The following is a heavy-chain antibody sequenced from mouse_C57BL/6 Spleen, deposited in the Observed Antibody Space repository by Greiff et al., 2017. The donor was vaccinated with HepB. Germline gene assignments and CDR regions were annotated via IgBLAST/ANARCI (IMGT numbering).Heavy chain of an antibody. CDR2: IYPGSGST. J-gene: IGHJ1*03. Sequence: VQLQQSGAELVKPGASVKMSCKASGYTFTSYWITWVKQRPGQGLEWIGDIYPGSGSTNYNEKFKSKATLTVDTSSSTAYMQLSSLTSEDSAVYYCARSFITTVGYWYFDVWGTGTTVTVSS. CDR1: GYTFTSYW. V-gene: IGHV1-55*01. CDR3: ARSFITTVGYWYFDV. D-gene: IGHD1-1*01.